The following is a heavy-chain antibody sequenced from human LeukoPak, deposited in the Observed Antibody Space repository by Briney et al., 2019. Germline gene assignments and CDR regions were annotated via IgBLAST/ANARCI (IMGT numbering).Heavy chain of an antibody. D-gene: IGHD3-3*01. CDR1: GGSFSGYY. J-gene: IGHJ4*02. V-gene: IGHV4-34*01. Sequence: SETLSLTCAVYGGSFSGYYWSWIRQPPGKGLEWIGEINHSGSTNYNPSLKSRVTISVDTSKNQFSLKLSSVTAADTAVYYCARGTGGVTIFGVVIIEYFDYWGQGTLVTVSS. CDR3: ARGTGGVTIFGVVIIEYFDY. CDR2: INHSGST.